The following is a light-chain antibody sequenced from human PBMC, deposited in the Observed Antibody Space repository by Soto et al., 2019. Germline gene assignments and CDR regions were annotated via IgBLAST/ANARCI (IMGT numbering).Light chain of an antibody. J-gene: IGKJ4*01. CDR3: HQRSNWPPFT. CDR2: DAS. CDR1: QSISDF. V-gene: IGKV3-11*01. Sequence: EIVLTQSPATLSLSPGERATLSFRASQSISDFLAWYQQKPGQAPRLLIYDASKRATDIPDRFIGSGSGTDFTLTISSLEPEDFAVYYCHQRSNWPPFTFGGGTKVDI.